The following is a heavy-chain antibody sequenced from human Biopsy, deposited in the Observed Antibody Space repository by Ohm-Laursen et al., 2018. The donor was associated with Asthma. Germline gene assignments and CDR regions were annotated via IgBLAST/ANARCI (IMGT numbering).Heavy chain of an antibody. D-gene: IGHD3-10*01. J-gene: IGHJ6*02. CDR3: ARAVDYSHYYGIDV. Sequence: ESSVKVSCKTSGYTFNSAGITWVRQAPGQGLEWMGWISVYNGNTKVAQKLQDRVTMITDTSTSTAYMELRSLRSDDTGVYFCARAVDYSHYYGIDVWDQGTTVTVS. CDR1: GYTFNSAG. CDR2: ISVYNGNT. V-gene: IGHV1-18*01.